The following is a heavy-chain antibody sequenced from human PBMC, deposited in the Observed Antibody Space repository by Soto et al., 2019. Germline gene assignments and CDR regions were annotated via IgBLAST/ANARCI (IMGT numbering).Heavy chain of an antibody. CDR2: ISKDGSTK. Sequence: QEHLVESGGGVVQPGRSLRLSCAASRFNFNIYDMHWVRQAPSKGLEWVALISKDGSTKDYADSVKGRFTISRDNAKNTLFLQMDSLGHADTYVYYCARLTKEKWLVKWFDTWGQGTLVIVSS. J-gene: IGHJ5*02. CDR1: RFNFNIYD. CDR3: ARLTKEKWLVKWFDT. V-gene: IGHV3-30-3*01. D-gene: IGHD6-19*01.